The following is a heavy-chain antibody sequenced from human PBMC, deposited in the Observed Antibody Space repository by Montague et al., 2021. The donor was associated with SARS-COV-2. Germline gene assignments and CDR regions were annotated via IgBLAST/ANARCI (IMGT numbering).Heavy chain of an antibody. Sequence: TLSFPCTVSGGSISSGGYYWSWIRQHPGKGLEWIGYIYYSGSTYYNPSLKSRVTISVDTSKNQFSLKLSSVTAADTAVYYCARVPIVVVTSMRYFDLWGRGTLVTVSS. J-gene: IGHJ2*01. CDR1: GGSISSGGYY. D-gene: IGHD2-21*02. CDR3: ARVPIVVVTSMRYFDL. CDR2: IYYSGST. V-gene: IGHV4-31*03.